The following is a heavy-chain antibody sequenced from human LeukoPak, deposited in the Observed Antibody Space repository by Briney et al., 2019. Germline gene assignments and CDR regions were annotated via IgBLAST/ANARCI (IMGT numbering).Heavy chain of an antibody. J-gene: IGHJ5*02. CDR2: ISGSGGST. Sequence: GGSLRLSCAASGFTFSSYGMSWVRQAPGKGLEWVSAISGSGGSTYYADSVKGRFTISRDNSKNTLYLQMKSLRAEDTAVYYCARGKTSQNIVTRKTYNWFDPWGQGTLVTVSS. V-gene: IGHV3-23*01. CDR3: ARGKTSQNIVTRKTYNWFDP. CDR1: GFTFSSYG. D-gene: IGHD2/OR15-2a*01.